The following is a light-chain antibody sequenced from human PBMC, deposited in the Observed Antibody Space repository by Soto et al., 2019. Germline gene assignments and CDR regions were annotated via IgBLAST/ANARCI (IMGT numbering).Light chain of an antibody. J-gene: IGLJ2*01. V-gene: IGLV2-14*01. CDR3: SSYTSSSTLWV. Sequence: QSALTQPASVSGSPGQSFTISCTGTSSDVGGYNYVSWYQQHPGKAPQLMIYDVSNRPSGVSNRFSGSKSGNTASLTISGLHAEYEADNYCSSYTSSSTLWVFGGGTKVTVL. CDR1: SSDVGGYNY. CDR2: DVS.